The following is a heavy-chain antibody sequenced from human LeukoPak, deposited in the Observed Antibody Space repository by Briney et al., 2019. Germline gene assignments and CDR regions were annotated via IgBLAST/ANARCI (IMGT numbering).Heavy chain of an antibody. J-gene: IGHJ4*02. Sequence: SETLSLTCTFSGGSINISRYYWDWIRQPPGKGLEWVGSVYYDGRTYYNPSLKSRLSVSMDTSKNQFSVGLSSVTATDTAIYYCARHYGSSWGGYFDYWGQGALVPVSS. CDR3: ARHYGSSWGGYFDY. V-gene: IGHV4-39*01. CDR2: VYYDGRT. CDR1: GGSINISRYY. D-gene: IGHD6-13*01.